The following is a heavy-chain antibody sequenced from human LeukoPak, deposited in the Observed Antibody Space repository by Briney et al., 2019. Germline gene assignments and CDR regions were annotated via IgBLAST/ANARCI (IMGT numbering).Heavy chain of an antibody. CDR2: IYYSGST. Sequence: PSETLSLTCTVSGGSISSSSYYWGWIRQPPGKGLEWIGSIYYSGSTYYNPSLKSRVPISVDTSKTQFSLKLSSVTAADTAVYYCARHGRVGSRRGYYDSSGYYFVYWGQGTLVTVSS. J-gene: IGHJ4*02. D-gene: IGHD3-22*01. CDR1: GGSISSSSYY. V-gene: IGHV4-39*07. CDR3: ARHGRVGSRRGYYDSSGYYFVY.